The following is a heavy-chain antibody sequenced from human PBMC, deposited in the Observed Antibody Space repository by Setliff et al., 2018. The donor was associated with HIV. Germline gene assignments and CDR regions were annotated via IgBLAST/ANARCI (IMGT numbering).Heavy chain of an antibody. V-gene: IGHV4-34*01. CDR1: GGPFSGYY. Sequence: KTSETLSLTCAVYGGPFSGYYWSWIRQPPGKGLEWIGEINHSGSTNYNPSLKSRVTISVDTSKNQFSLKLSSVTAADTAVYYCARVSDAFDIWGQGTMVTVSS. CDR3: ARVSDAFDI. CDR2: INHSGST. J-gene: IGHJ3*02.